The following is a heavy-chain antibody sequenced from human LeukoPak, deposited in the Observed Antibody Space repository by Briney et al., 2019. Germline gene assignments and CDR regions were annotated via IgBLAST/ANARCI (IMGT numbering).Heavy chain of an antibody. CDR2: IYTTGST. CDR1: GGSISSYY. CDR3: VRTRLSDHIVPAAERADDACDM. Sequence: SETLSPTCTVSGGSISSYYWTWIRQPAGKGLEWIGRIYTTGSTNYNPSLNSRVTMSVDTSKNQFSLKLSSVAAADTAVYFCVRTRLSDHIVPAAERADDACDMWGQGTMVTVSS. J-gene: IGHJ3*02. V-gene: IGHV4-4*07. D-gene: IGHD2-2*01.